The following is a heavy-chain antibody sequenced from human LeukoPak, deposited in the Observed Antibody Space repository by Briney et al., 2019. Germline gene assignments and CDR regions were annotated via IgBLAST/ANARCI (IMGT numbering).Heavy chain of an antibody. J-gene: IGHJ4*02. Sequence: ASVKVSCKASGYTFPGYYMHWVRQAPGQGLEWMGWINPNSGGTNYAQKFQGRVTMTRDTSISTAYMELSSLKASDTAMYYCARHEYSSSGADYWGQGTLVTVSS. CDR3: ARHEYSSSGADY. CDR2: INPNSGGT. V-gene: IGHV1-2*02. CDR1: GYTFPGYY. D-gene: IGHD6-6*01.